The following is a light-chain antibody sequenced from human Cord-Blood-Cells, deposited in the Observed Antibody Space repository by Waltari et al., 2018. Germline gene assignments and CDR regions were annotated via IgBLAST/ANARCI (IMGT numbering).Light chain of an antibody. Sequence: SYELPQPLPVSVALGQTARITSGGNNLGSKNVHWYQQKPGQAPVLVIYRDSNRPSGIPERFSGSNSGNTATLTISRAQAGDEADYYCQVWDSSTVVFGGGTKLTVL. V-gene: IGLV3-9*01. CDR1: NLGSKN. J-gene: IGLJ2*01. CDR3: QVWDSSTVV. CDR2: RDS.